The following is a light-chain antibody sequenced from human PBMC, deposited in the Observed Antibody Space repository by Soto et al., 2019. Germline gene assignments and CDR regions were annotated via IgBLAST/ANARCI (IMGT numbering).Light chain of an antibody. CDR1: QSISTW. V-gene: IGKV1-5*03. CDR3: QQYKKWPRT. J-gene: IGKJ1*01. Sequence: IQRTQSPPTLSASVGDRVTITCRASQSISTWLAWYQQEPGKAPKLLIHKASSLQSGVPSRFSGSGSGTEFTLTISSLQSEDFAVYYCQQYKKWPRTFGHGTKVDIK. CDR2: KAS.